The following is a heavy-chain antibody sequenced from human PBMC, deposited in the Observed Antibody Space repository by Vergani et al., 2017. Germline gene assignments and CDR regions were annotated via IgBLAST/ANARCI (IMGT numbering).Heavy chain of an antibody. Sequence: QVQLVQSGAEVKKPGASVKVSCKASGYTFTSYGISWVRQAPGQGLEWMGWISAYNGNTNYAQKLQGRVTMTTDTSTSTAYMELRSLRSDDTAVYYCARDTPHTTYDSSGYPDLYYYGMDVWGQGTTVTVSS. D-gene: IGHD3-22*01. CDR3: ARDTPHTTYDSSGYPDLYYYGMDV. CDR2: ISAYNGNT. CDR1: GYTFTSYG. V-gene: IGHV1-18*01. J-gene: IGHJ6*02.